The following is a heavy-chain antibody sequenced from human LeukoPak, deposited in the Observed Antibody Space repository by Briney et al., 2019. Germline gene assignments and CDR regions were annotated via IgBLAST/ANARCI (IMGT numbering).Heavy chain of an antibody. CDR2: ISSSSSYI. D-gene: IGHD1-7*01. J-gene: IGHJ5*02. CDR1: GFTFSSYA. Sequence: PGRSLRLSCAASGFTFSSYAMHWVRQAPGKGLEWVSSISSSSSYIYYADSVKGRFTISRDNAKNSLYLQMNSLRAEDTAVYYCARDRITGTPGWFDPWGQGTLVTVSS. CDR3: ARDRITGTPGWFDP. V-gene: IGHV3-21*01.